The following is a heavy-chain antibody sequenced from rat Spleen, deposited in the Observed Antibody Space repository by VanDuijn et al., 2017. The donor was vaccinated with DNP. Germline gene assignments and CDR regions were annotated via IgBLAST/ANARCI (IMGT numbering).Heavy chain of an antibody. D-gene: IGHD1-12*03. V-gene: IGHV5-58*01. J-gene: IGHJ1*01. CDR3: ARGNDGFLPYWFFDC. Sequence: EVQLVETGGGLVQPGRSLKLSCVASGFTFSSSWIYWIRQTPGKGLEWVASINTDGGSTYYPDSVKGRFTISRDNAENTVYLQLNSVTTEDTARYYCARGNDGFLPYWFFDCWGPGTMVTVSS. CDR1: GFTFSSSW. CDR2: INTDGGST.